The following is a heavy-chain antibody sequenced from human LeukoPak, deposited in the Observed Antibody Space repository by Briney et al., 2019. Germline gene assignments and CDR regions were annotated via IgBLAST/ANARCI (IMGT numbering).Heavy chain of an antibody. CDR2: IYYSGST. D-gene: IGHD3-10*01. CDR3: ARHSGNMVRGVRSLDY. CDR1: GGSISSSSYY. V-gene: IGHV4-39*01. J-gene: IGHJ4*02. Sequence: PSETLSLTCTDSGGSISSSSYYWGWIRQPPGKGLEWIGSIYYSGSTYYNPSLKSRVTISVDTSKNQFSLKLSSVTAADTAVYYCARHSGNMVRGVRSLDYWGQGTLVTVSS.